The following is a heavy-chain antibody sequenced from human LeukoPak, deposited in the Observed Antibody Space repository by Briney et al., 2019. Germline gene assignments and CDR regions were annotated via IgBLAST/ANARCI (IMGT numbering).Heavy chain of an antibody. CDR1: GFTFSSNG. V-gene: IGHV3-30*02. Sequence: PGGSLRLSCAASGFTFSSNGMHWVRQAPGKGLEWVAFIRFDGSNTYYADSVKGRLTISRDTSKNTQYLQMNSLRPEDTAVYYCAKAGGSSWAVLDYWGQGTLVTVSS. D-gene: IGHD6-13*01. CDR2: IRFDGSNT. J-gene: IGHJ4*02. CDR3: AKAGGSSWAVLDY.